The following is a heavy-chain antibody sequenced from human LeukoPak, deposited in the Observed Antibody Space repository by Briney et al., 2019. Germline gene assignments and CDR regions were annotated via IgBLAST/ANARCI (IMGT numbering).Heavy chain of an antibody. CDR1: GFTFSSYA. CDR3: AKGQCSSTSCYDYYYYMDV. J-gene: IGHJ6*03. D-gene: IGHD2-2*01. V-gene: IGHV3-23*01. CDR2: ISGSGGST. Sequence: GGSLRLSCAASGFTFSSYAMSWVRQAPGKRLEWVSAISGSGGSTYYADSVKGRFTISRDNSKNTLYLQMNSLRAEDTAVYYCAKGQCSSTSCYDYYYYMDVWGKGTTVTVSS.